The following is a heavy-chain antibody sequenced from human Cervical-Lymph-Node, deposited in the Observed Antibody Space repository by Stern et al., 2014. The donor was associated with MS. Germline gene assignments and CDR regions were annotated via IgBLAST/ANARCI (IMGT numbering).Heavy chain of an antibody. J-gene: IGHJ3*01. CDR1: DDSIGTNY. CDR3: ARDSKSFDGFDV. CDR2: VHYTGAT. V-gene: IGHV4-59*01. D-gene: IGHD5-24*01. Sequence: DQLVESGPGQVRPSETLSLTCSVSDDSIGTNYWSWIRQPPGKGLEWIGYVHYTGATTYNPSLKSRVTMSLDTSEKQFSLNLKSVTAADTAVYYCARDSKSFDGFDVWGQGTMVTVS.